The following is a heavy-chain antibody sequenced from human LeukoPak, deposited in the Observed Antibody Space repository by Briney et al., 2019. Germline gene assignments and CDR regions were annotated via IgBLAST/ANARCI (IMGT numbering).Heavy chain of an antibody. CDR2: ISGSGGST. V-gene: IGHV3-23*01. Sequence: GGLRRRSCEGSEVTCSGNAMIWVGQAPGKGLEWVSAISGSGGSTYYADSVKGRFTISRDNSKNTLYLQMNSLRAEDTAVYYCAKAGGSYLIFYYYMDVWGKGTTVTVSS. J-gene: IGHJ6*03. D-gene: IGHD1-26*01. CDR1: EVTCSGNA. CDR3: AKAGGSYLIFYYYMDV.